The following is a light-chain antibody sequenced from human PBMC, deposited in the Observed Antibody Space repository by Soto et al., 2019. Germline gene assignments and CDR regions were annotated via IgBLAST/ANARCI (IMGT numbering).Light chain of an antibody. CDR3: KQYNRYWT. J-gene: IGKJ1*01. V-gene: IGKV1-5*03. Sequence: DIQVTQSPSTLSASIGDRVTITCRARQSISTRLAWFQQKPGRAPKLLIYQASSLESGVPSRFSGSGSGTKFTLTISSLQPENFATYYCKQYNRYWTFGQGTKLDNK. CDR1: QSISTR. CDR2: QAS.